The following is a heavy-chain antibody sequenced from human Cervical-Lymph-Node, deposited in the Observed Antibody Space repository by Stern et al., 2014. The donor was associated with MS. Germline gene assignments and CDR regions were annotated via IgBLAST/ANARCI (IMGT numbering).Heavy chain of an antibody. V-gene: IGHV4-31*03. CDR2: IFYTGTT. D-gene: IGHD4-17*01. J-gene: IGHJ4*02. CDR3: ARLASGDYFDY. CDR1: GDSISSGSYY. Sequence: QVQLQESGPGLVKASQTLSLSCTVSGDSISSGSYYWSWIRQHPGKGLEWIGDIFYTGTTFYNPSLKSRVSISVDTSNNQFSLSLRSVTAADTAVYYCARLASGDYFDYWGQGTLLTVAS.